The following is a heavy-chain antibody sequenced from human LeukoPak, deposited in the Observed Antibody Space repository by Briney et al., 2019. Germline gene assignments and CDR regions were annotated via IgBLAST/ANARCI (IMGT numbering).Heavy chain of an antibody. J-gene: IGHJ4*02. CDR1: GFTFSSYG. V-gene: IGHV3-30*18. Sequence: GGSLRLSCAASGFTFSSYGMHWVRQAPGKGLEWVAVISYDGSNKYYADSVKGRFTISRDNSKNTLYLQMNSLRAEDTAVYYCAKVAGPMVREPLGYWGQGTLVTVSS. CDR3: AKVAGPMVREPLGY. CDR2: ISYDGSNK. D-gene: IGHD3-10*01.